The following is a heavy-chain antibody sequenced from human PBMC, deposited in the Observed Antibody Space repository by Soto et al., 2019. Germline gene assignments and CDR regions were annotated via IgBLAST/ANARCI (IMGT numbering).Heavy chain of an antibody. D-gene: IGHD4-17*01. CDR1: GGTFSRYT. Sequence: QVQLVQSGAEVKKPGSSVKVSCKASGGTFSRYTISWVRQAPGQGLEWMGRIIPILGIANYAQKIQGRVTIIADKSTSTAYMELSSLRSEDTAVYYCARDDYGDAFDIWGQGTMVTVSS. CDR2: IIPILGIA. J-gene: IGHJ3*02. CDR3: ARDDYGDAFDI. V-gene: IGHV1-69*08.